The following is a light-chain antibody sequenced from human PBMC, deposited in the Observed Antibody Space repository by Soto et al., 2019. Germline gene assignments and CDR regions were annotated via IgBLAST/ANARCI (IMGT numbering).Light chain of an antibody. Sequence: QSALTQPASVSGSPGQSITISCTGTSSDVGGYNYVSWYQHHPGKAPKLMIYDVSNRPSGVSNRFSGSKSGNTASLTISGLKAEDEADYYCSSYTSSNTYVFGTGTKVTVL. V-gene: IGLV2-14*03. CDR1: SSDVGGYNY. J-gene: IGLJ1*01. CDR3: SSYTSSNTYV. CDR2: DVS.